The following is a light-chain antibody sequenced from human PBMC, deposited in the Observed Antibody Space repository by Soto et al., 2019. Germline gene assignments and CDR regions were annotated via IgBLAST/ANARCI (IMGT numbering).Light chain of an antibody. CDR2: VAS. Sequence: DIQMTQSPSAISASVGDRVTITFRASQGSSYYVAWFQQKPGRVPKRLIYVASTLQSWAPSRFSRSASGAAFTLTISSLQPEDFATDYWLQYNSYPFTFGVGTNVESK. CDR3: LQYNSYPFT. V-gene: IGKV1-17*03. J-gene: IGKJ4*01. CDR1: QGSSYY.